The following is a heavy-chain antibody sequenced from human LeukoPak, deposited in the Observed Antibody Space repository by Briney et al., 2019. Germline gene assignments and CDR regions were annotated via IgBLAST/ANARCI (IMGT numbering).Heavy chain of an antibody. V-gene: IGHV3-30*02. J-gene: IGHJ4*02. CDR1: GFTFSSYG. CDR2: IWYDGSNK. CDR3: ANAVSYYYFDY. D-gene: IGHD1-26*01. Sequence: GGSLRLSCAASGFTFSSYGMHWVRQAPGKGLEWVAVIWYDGSNKYYADSVKGRFTISRDNSKNTLYLQMNSLRAEDTAVYYCANAVSYYYFDYWGQGTLVTVSS.